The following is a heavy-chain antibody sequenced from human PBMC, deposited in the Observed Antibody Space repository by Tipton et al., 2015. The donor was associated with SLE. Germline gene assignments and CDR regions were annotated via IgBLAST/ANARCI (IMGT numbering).Heavy chain of an antibody. CDR1: GGSISSSSYY. J-gene: IGHJ4*02. D-gene: IGHD4-17*01. CDR3: ASVKTTVTTEGVDY. CDR2: INHSGST. V-gene: IGHV4-39*07. Sequence: LRLSCTVSGGSISSSSYYWGWIRQPPGKGLEWIGEINHSGSTNYNPSLKSRVTISVDTSKNQFSLKLSSVTAADTAVYYCASVKTTVTTEGVDYWGQGTLVTVSS.